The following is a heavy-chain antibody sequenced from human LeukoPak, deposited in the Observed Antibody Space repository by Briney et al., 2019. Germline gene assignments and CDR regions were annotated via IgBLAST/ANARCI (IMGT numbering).Heavy chain of an antibody. D-gene: IGHD3-22*01. Sequence: SETLSLTCTVPGGSISSYYWSWIRQPPGKGLEWIGYIYYSGSTNYNPSLKSRVTMSVDTSNNQFSLKLRSVTAADTAVYYCARDRYYYDSSSYYSAFDTWGQGTMVTVSS. CDR3: ARDRYYYDSSSYYSAFDT. V-gene: IGHV4-59*12. J-gene: IGHJ3*02. CDR2: IYYSGST. CDR1: GGSISSYY.